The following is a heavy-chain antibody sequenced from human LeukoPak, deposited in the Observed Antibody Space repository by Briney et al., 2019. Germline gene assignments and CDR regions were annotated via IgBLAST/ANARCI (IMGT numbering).Heavy chain of an antibody. D-gene: IGHD6-19*01. J-gene: IGHJ4*02. CDR3: AKDFGSSGLPFDY. V-gene: IGHV3-23*01. CDR2: ISGSGGST. Sequence: PGGSLRLSCAASGFTFSSYAMSWVRRAPGKGLEWVSAISGSGGSTYYADSVKGRFTISRDNSKDTLYLQMNSLRAEDTAVYYCAKDFGSSGLPFDYWGQGTLVTVSS. CDR1: GFTFSSYA.